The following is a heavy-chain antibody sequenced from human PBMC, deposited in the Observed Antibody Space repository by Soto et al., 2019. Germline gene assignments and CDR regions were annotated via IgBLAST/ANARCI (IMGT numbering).Heavy chain of an antibody. D-gene: IGHD7-27*01. CDR1: SGSTDNVYW. CDR2: TSHDGVT. V-gene: IGHV4-4*02. CDR3: AHSLIPNWGSRRAFDY. Sequence: SETLSLTCAVSSGSTDNVYWWSWVRQSPGKGLEWIGETSHDGVTNYNPSLEGRVTISIDKSKNQFHLDLNSVTAADTATYYCAHSLIPNWGSRRAFDYWGQGTLVTVSS. J-gene: IGHJ4*02.